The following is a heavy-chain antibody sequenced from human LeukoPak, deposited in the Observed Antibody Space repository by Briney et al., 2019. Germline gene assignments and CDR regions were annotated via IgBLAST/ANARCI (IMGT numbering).Heavy chain of an antibody. CDR2: ISGTNSRT. V-gene: IGHV3-23*01. CDR3: AKGLQWELPFEY. Sequence: GGSLRLSCAASGFTFSSYAMTWVRQAPGKGLEWVSAISGTNSRTYYADSVKGRFTISRDNSKNTLYLQMNSLRAEDTAVYKCAKGLQWELPFEYWGQGTLVTVSS. J-gene: IGHJ4*02. D-gene: IGHD1-26*01. CDR1: GFTFSSYA.